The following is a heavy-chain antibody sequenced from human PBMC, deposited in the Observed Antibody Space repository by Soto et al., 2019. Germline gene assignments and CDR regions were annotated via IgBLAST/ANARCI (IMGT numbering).Heavy chain of an antibody. CDR3: ATFYSSGFPRGHIDT. V-gene: IGHV1-18*01. CDR2: ISGYSGST. D-gene: IGHD6-19*01. CDR1: DYTFTRNG. J-gene: IGHJ5*02. Sequence: QVQLVQSGAAVKKPGASVTVSCKASDYTFTRNGISWVRQAPGQGLEWMGWISGYSGSTNYAQKFQGRVTMTTDTPTSTAYMELRSLRTDDTAVYYCATFYSSGFPRGHIDTWGQGTLVTVSS.